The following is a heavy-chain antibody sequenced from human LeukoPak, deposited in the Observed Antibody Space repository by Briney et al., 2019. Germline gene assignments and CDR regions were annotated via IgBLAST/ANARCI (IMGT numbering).Heavy chain of an antibody. CDR2: IYPAASDT. Sequence: GESLKISCQVSGYIFTHYWIGWVRQMPGKGLESMGIIYPAASDTTYSPSFRGQVTISADKSISTVYLHWSSLTASDTAMYYCARQSRDGSKTRGYYFDFWAREPWSPSP. V-gene: IGHV5-51*01. CDR3: ARQSRDGSKTRGYYFDF. CDR1: GYIFTHYW. D-gene: IGHD3-10*01. J-gene: IGHJ4*02.